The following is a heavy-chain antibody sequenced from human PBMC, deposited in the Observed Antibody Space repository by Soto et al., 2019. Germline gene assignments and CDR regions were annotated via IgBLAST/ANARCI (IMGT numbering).Heavy chain of an antibody. D-gene: IGHD6-25*01. V-gene: IGHV3-66*01. CDR2: TYSGGST. J-gene: IGHJ4*02. Sequence: EVQLVESGGGLVQPGGSLRLSCAASGFTVSSNYMSWVRQAPGKGPEWVSVTYSGGSTYYADSVKGRFTISRDNSKTTLDRQMNSLRAEDTAVYYGARAPSWTAGPFDYWGQGTLVTVSS. CDR3: ARAPSWTAGPFDY. CDR1: GFTVSSNY.